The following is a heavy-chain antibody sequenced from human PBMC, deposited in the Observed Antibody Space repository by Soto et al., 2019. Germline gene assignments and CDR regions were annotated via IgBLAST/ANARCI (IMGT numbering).Heavy chain of an antibody. Sequence: SETLSLTCAVYGGSFSGYYWSWIRQPPGKGLEWIGEINHSGSTNYNPSLKSRVTISVDTSKNRFSLKLSSVTAADTAVYYCARGDYYDSSGYYYGKVPFDIWGQGTMVTVSS. J-gene: IGHJ3*02. V-gene: IGHV4-34*01. CDR2: INHSGST. CDR3: ARGDYYDSSGYYYGKVPFDI. CDR1: GGSFSGYY. D-gene: IGHD3-22*01.